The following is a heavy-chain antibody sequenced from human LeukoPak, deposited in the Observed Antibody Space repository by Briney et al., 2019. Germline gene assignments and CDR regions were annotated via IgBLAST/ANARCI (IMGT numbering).Heavy chain of an antibody. V-gene: IGHV3-53*01. CDR2: TYSGGST. Sequence: GGSLRLSCAASGFTVSSNYMSWVRQAPGKGLEWVSVTYSGGSTYYADSVKGRFTISRDNSKNTLYLQMNSLRAEDTAVYYCARDQGDSSGYYYVAWGQGTLVTVSS. J-gene: IGHJ5*02. D-gene: IGHD3-22*01. CDR3: ARDQGDSSGYYYVA. CDR1: GFTVSSNY.